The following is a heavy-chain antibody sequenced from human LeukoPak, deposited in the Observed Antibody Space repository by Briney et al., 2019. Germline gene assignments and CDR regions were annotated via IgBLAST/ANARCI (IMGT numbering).Heavy chain of an antibody. V-gene: IGHV4-31*03. CDR3: ARAPTAPLAQSVDAFDI. D-gene: IGHD1-1*01. Sequence: SQTLSLTCTVSGGSISSGGYYWSWIRQHPGKGLEWTGYIYYSGSTYYNPSLKSRVTISVDTSKNQFSLKLSSVTAADTAAYYCARAPTAPLAQSVDAFDIWGQGTMVTVSS. CDR1: GGSISSGGYY. CDR2: IYYSGST. J-gene: IGHJ3*02.